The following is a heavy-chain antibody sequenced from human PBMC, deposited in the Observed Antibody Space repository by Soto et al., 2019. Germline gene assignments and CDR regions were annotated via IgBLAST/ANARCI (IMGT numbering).Heavy chain of an antibody. D-gene: IGHD6-13*01. CDR1: GFTFNNYG. CDR2: IPYEGDNK. Sequence: PGGSLRLSCAASGFTFNNYGMHWVRQAPGKGLEWVALIPYEGDNKYFPASVKGRFTISRDNSKNTLYLQMNSLRPEDTAVYYCAKGRAAAGYFDYWGQGTLVTVSS. J-gene: IGHJ4*02. CDR3: AKGRAAAGYFDY. V-gene: IGHV3-30*18.